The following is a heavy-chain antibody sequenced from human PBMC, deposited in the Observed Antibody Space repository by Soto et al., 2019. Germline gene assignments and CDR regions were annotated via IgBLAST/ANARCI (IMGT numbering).Heavy chain of an antibody. D-gene: IGHD3-22*01. CDR2: IIPILGIA. CDR3: ASLYYDSSGYPPFDY. CDR1: GGTFSSYT. V-gene: IGHV1-69*02. J-gene: IGHJ4*02. Sequence: QVQLVQSGAEVKKPGSSVKVSCKASGGTFSSYTISWVRQAPGQGLEWMGRIIPILGIANYAQKLQGRVTITADKSTSTAYMELSSLRSEDTAVYYCASLYYDSSGYPPFDYWGQGTLVTVSS.